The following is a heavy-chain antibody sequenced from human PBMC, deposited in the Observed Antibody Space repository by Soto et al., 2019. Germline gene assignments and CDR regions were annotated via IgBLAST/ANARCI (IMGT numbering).Heavy chain of an antibody. Sequence: EVQLVGSGGGLVQPGGSLRLSCAASGFTVSSNYMSWVRQAPGKGLEWVSVIYSGGSTYYADSVKGRFTISRDNSKNTLYLQMNSLRAEDTAVYYCARLSLGGIAARRSFDYWGQGTLVTVSS. J-gene: IGHJ4*02. CDR2: IYSGGST. CDR1: GFTVSSNY. V-gene: IGHV3-66*04. D-gene: IGHD6-6*01. CDR3: ARLSLGGIAARRSFDY.